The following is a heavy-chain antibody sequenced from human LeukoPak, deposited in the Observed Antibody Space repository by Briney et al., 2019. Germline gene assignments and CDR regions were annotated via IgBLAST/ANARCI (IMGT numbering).Heavy chain of an antibody. V-gene: IGHV3-30*03. CDR2: ISYDGSNK. D-gene: IGHD1-26*01. J-gene: IGHJ4*02. CDR1: GFTFSSYG. Sequence: GGSLRLSCAASGFTFSSYGMHWVRQAPGKGLEWVAVISYDGSNKYYADSVKGRFTISRDNSKNTLYLQMNSLRAEDTAVYYCARDRSGSYPDYVPDYWGQETLVTVSS. CDR3: ARDRSGSYPDYVPDY.